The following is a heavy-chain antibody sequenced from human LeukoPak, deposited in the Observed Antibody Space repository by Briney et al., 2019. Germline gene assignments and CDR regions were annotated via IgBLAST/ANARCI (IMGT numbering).Heavy chain of an antibody. D-gene: IGHD5-18*01. CDR3: AREMASYGRESYFDY. Sequence: GASVTVSCKASGYTLTSYGISWVRQAPGQGLEWMGWISAYNGNTNYAQKLQGRVTMTTDTSTSTAYMELRSLRSDDTAVYYCAREMASYGRESYFDYWGQGTLVTVSS. CDR2: ISAYNGNT. J-gene: IGHJ4*02. V-gene: IGHV1-18*01. CDR1: GYTLTSYG.